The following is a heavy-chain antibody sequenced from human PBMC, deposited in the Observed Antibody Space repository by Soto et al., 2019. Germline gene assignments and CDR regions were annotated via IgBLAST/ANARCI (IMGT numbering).Heavy chain of an antibody. CDR2: INPILSMS. J-gene: IGHJ4*02. CDR1: GDTFTFYS. CDR3: ASSYGSGYRAFDY. Sequence: QVQLVQSGAEVKRPGSSVKVSCKASGDTFTFYSTNWVRQAPGLGLEWMGRINPILSMSNYAQRFQGRVTMTAAKSTSTAYMELSSLRSEDTAIYYCASSYGSGYRAFDYWGQGALVTVSS. D-gene: IGHD3-10*01. V-gene: IGHV1-69*02.